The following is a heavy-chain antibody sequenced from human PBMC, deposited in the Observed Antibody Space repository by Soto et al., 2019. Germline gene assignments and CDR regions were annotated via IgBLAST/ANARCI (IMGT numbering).Heavy chain of an antibody. V-gene: IGHV4-59*01. CDR1: SGTLSNFD. CDR2: IHYRGTT. D-gene: IGHD6-19*01. Sequence: PSETLSLTCTVSSGTLSNFDWSWVRQPPGKGLEWIGYIHYRGTTNYNPSLKSRVIMSVDTSKNQFSLTLNSVTAADTAVYYCTRTRTTGWFSPVDSWGQGIPVTVSS. CDR3: TRTRTTGWFSPVDS. J-gene: IGHJ4*02.